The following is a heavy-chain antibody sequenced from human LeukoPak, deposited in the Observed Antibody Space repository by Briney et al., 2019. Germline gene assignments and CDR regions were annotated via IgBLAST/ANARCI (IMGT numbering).Heavy chain of an antibody. CDR1: GGSISSGDYY. D-gene: IGHD5-12*01. CDR2: IYYSGST. CDR3: ARWRWLHRAFDI. V-gene: IGHV4-61*08. J-gene: IGHJ3*02. Sequence: SQTLSLTCTVSGGSISSGDYYWSWIRQPPGKGLEWIGYIYYSGSTNYNPSLKSRVTISVDTSKNQFSLKLSSVTAADTAVYYCARWRWLHRAFDIWGQGTMVTVSS.